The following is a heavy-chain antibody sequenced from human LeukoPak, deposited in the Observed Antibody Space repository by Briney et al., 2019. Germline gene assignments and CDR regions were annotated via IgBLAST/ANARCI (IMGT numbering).Heavy chain of an antibody. J-gene: IGHJ4*02. CDR2: IYYSGST. CDR3: ARDKQDYYDSSGYSSDNFDY. Sequence: SQTLSLTCTVSGGSISSGGYYWSWIRQHPGKGLEWIGYIYYSGSTYYNPSLKSRVTMSVDTPKNQFSLKLSSVTAADTAVYYCARDKQDYYDSSGYSSDNFDYWGQGTLVTVSS. V-gene: IGHV4-31*03. D-gene: IGHD3-22*01. CDR1: GGSISSGGYY.